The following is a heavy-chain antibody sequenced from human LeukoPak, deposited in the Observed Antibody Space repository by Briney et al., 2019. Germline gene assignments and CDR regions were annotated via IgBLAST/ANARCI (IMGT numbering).Heavy chain of an antibody. D-gene: IGHD6-13*01. Sequence: PSETLSLTCTVSGGSISSSSYYWGWIRQPPGKGLEWIGSIYYSGSTYYNPSLKSRVTISVDTSKNQFSLKLSSVTAADTAVYYCARHGRFLIAAAGIDYWGQGTLVTVSS. CDR3: ARHGRFLIAAAGIDY. CDR2: IYYSGST. J-gene: IGHJ4*02. V-gene: IGHV4-39*01. CDR1: GGSISSSSYY.